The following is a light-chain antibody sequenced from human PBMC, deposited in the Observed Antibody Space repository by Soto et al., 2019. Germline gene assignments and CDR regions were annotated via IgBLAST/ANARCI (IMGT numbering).Light chain of an antibody. CDR2: DVS. V-gene: IGLV2-11*01. Sequence: QSVLTQPRSVSGSPGQSVTISCTGTSSDVGGYNYVSWYQQHPGKAPKLILYDVSKRPSGVPDRFSGSKSGNTASLTISGLQAEDEADYYCGSYAGSYTHVFGTGTKLTVL. CDR3: GSYAGSYTHV. CDR1: SSDVGGYNY. J-gene: IGLJ1*01.